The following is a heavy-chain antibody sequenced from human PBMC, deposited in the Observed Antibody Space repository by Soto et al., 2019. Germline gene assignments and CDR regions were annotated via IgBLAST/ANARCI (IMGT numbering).Heavy chain of an antibody. V-gene: IGHV3-23*01. CDR2: ISGSGGST. Sequence: GGSLRLSCAASGFTFSSYAMSWVRQAPGKGLEWVSAISGSGGSTYYADSVKGRFTISRDNSKNTLYLQMNSLRAEDTAVYYCAKDQRRWTTGILMPDAFDIWGQGTMVTVSS. D-gene: IGHD1-1*01. J-gene: IGHJ3*02. CDR1: GFTFSSYA. CDR3: AKDQRRWTTGILMPDAFDI.